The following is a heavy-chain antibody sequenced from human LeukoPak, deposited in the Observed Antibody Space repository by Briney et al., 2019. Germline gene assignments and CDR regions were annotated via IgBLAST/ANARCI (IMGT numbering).Heavy chain of an antibody. J-gene: IGHJ5*02. V-gene: IGHV3-7*01. CDR1: GFTFSNYW. Sequence: GGSLRLSCAASGFTFSNYWMNWVRQFPGKGLGWVANINQDGSDINYVDSVKGRFTISRDNGKDSLYLQMNSLRVEDTAVYYCARDWFDLWGQGTLVTVSS. CDR2: INQDGSDI. CDR3: ARDWFDL.